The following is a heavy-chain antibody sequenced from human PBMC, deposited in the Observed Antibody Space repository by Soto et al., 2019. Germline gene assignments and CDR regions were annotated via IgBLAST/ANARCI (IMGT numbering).Heavy chain of an antibody. CDR1: GVSMSSGSDY. V-gene: IGHV4-39*07. J-gene: IGHJ4*02. D-gene: IGHD2-2*01. CDR3: ARNKLGYCSSTSCYHYYFDY. Sequence: SETLSLTCTVSGVSMSSGSDYWGWIRQSPGKGLEWIGTFYHSGSIYYNPSLKSRVTISVDTSKAQFSLKLSSVTAADTAVYYCARNKLGYCSSTSCYHYYFDYWGQGTLVTVSS. CDR2: FYHSGSI.